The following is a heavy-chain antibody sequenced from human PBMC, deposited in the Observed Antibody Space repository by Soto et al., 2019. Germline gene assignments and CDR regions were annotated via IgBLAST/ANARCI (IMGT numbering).Heavy chain of an antibody. D-gene: IGHD6-19*01. V-gene: IGHV3-30-3*01. CDR3: ARLPGPWVAGLYLCPVDGREPVTDADV. CDR1: GFTFSTYP. J-gene: IGHJ6*02. CDR2: ISFDGSKK. Sequence: QMQLVESGGGVVQPGRSLRLSCAASGFTFSTYPMHWVRQAPGKGLEWVAVISFDGSKKYYADSVKGRFSISKDNSTNMLSLQMKGLRGEASAVDYCARLPGPWVAGLYLCPVDGREPVTDADVWGQGTPGTVSS.